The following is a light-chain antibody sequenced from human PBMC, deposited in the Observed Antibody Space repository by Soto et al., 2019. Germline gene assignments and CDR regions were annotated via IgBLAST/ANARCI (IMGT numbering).Light chain of an antibody. Sequence: QSALTQPRSVSGSPGQSVTISCTGTSSDVGGYNFVSWYQQYPGKAPKLIIYDVTKRPSGVPSRFSGSKSGNTASLTISGLQADDEADYYCSSFVGFSTFGRYVFGTGTKVTVL. CDR1: SSDVGGYNF. CDR3: SSFVGFSTFGRYV. V-gene: IGLV2-11*01. CDR2: DVT. J-gene: IGLJ1*01.